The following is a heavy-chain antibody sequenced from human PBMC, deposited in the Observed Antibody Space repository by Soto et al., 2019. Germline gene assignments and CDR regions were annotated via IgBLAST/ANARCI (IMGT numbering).Heavy chain of an antibody. CDR2: IIPIFGTA. J-gene: IGHJ4*02. D-gene: IGHD3-10*01. CDR3: ARARGGDYYFDY. V-gene: IGHV1-69*13. CDR1: GGTFSSYA. Sequence: ASVKVSCKASGGTFSSYAISWVRQAPGQGLEWMGGIIPIFGTANYAQKFQGRVTITADESTSTAYMELSSLRSEDTAVYYCARARGGDYYFDYWGQGTLVTVSS.